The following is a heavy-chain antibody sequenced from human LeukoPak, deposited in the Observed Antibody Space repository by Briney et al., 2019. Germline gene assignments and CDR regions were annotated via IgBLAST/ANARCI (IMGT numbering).Heavy chain of an antibody. J-gene: IGHJ4*02. CDR2: IYYSGST. CDR1: GGSISSSSYY. Sequence: SETLSLTCTVSGGSISSSSYYWGWIRQPLGKGLEWIGSIYYSGSTYYNPSLKSRVTISVDTSKNQFSLKLSSVTAADTAVYYCARVGDSSGYYADYWGQGTLVTVSS. D-gene: IGHD3-22*01. V-gene: IGHV4-39*07. CDR3: ARVGDSSGYYADY.